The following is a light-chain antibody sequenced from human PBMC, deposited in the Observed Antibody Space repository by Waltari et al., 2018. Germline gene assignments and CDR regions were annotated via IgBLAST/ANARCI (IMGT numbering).Light chain of an antibody. CDR1: QDISNY. V-gene: IGKV1-33*01. CDR3: QQYDNLPLT. Sequence: DIQMTQSPSSLSASVGARVTITCQASQDISNYLNWYQQKSGKAPKLLIYDASNLETGVPSRFSGSGSGTDFTFTISSLQPEDIATYYCQQYDNLPLTFGGGTKVEIK. J-gene: IGKJ4*01. CDR2: DAS.